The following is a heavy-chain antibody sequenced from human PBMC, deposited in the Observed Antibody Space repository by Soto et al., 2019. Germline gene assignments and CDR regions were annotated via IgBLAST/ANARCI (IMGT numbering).Heavy chain of an antibody. CDR3: ARKPPTTVTPYWYFDL. CDR1: GGTFSSYA. V-gene: IGHV1-69*01. J-gene: IGHJ2*01. D-gene: IGHD4-17*01. Sequence: QVQLVQSGAEVKKPGSSVKVSCKASGGTFSSYAISWVRQAPGQGLEWMGGIIPIFGTANYAQKFQGRVTITADESTSTAYMELNSLRSEDTAVYYCARKPPTTVTPYWYFDLWGRGTLVTVSS. CDR2: IIPIFGTA.